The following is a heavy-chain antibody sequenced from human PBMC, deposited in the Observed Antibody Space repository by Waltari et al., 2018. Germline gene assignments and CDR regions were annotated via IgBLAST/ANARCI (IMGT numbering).Heavy chain of an antibody. CDR1: GYTFTGYY. Sequence: QVQLVQSGAEVKKPGASVKVSCKASGYTFTGYYMHWVRQAPGQGLEWMGWINPNSGGTNYAQKFQGRVTMTRDTSISTAYMELSRLRSDDTAVYYCAVGTVTRGNYYYMDVWGKGTTVTISS. D-gene: IGHD4-17*01. CDR2: INPNSGGT. J-gene: IGHJ6*03. V-gene: IGHV1-2*02. CDR3: AVGTVTRGNYYYMDV.